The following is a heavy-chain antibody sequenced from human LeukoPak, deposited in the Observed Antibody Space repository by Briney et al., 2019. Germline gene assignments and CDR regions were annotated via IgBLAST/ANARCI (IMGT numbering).Heavy chain of an antibody. Sequence: GGSLRLSCAASGFTFSSYWMSWVRLAPGKGLEWVANIKQDGSEKYYVDSVKGRFTISRDNAKNSLYLQMNSLRAEDTAVYYCARGRSFQIFDYWGQGTLVTVSS. V-gene: IGHV3-7*01. J-gene: IGHJ4*02. CDR2: IKQDGSEK. CDR3: ARGRSFQIFDY. CDR1: GFTFSSYW. D-gene: IGHD6-13*01.